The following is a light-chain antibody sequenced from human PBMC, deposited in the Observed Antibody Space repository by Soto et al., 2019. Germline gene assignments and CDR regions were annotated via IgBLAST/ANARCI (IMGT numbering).Light chain of an antibody. CDR1: QSISGY. CDR3: QQSYSIPIFT. Sequence: DIQMTQSPSSLSASVGDRVTITCRASQSISGYLNWYQQKPKKAPKLLIYATSSSQSGVPSRFSGSGSGTDFTLTISSLQPEDFATYYCQQSYSIPIFTFGPGTKVDIK. J-gene: IGKJ3*01. CDR2: ATS. V-gene: IGKV1-39*01.